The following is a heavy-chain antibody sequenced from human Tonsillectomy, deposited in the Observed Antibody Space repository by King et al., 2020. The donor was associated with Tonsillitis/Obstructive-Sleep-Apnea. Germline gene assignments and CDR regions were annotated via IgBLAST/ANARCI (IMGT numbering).Heavy chain of an antibody. CDR2: ISSSSGYI. Sequence: VQLVESGGGLVKPGGSLRLSCAASGFTFSRYSMNWVRQAPGKGLEWVSSISSSSGYIYYADSLKGRFTVSRDNAKNSLYLQMNSLRAEDTAGYYCARTGGEPYFDYWGQGTLVTVSS. J-gene: IGHJ4*02. V-gene: IGHV3-21*01. D-gene: IGHD1-26*01. CDR3: ARTGGEPYFDY. CDR1: GFTFSRYS.